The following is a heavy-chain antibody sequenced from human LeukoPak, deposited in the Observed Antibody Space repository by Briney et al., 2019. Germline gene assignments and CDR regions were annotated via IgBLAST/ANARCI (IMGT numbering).Heavy chain of an antibody. V-gene: IGHV3-23*01. D-gene: IGHD3-9*01. CDR2: ISGSGGST. CDR1: GFTFSSYA. CDR3: AKDDYDILTGLGYYYYMDV. Sequence: TGGSLRLSCAASGFTFSSYAMSWVRQAPGKGLEWVSAISGSGGSTYYADSVKGRFTISRDNSKNTLYLQMNSLRAEDTAVYYCAKDDYDILTGLGYYYYMDVWGKGTTVTISS. J-gene: IGHJ6*03.